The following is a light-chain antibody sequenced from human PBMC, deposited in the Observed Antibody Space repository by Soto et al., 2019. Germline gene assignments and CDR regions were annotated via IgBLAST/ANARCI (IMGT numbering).Light chain of an antibody. CDR2: EVS. J-gene: IGLJ1*01. CDR3: SSYTSSSSYV. Sequence: QPVLTQPASGSGSPEQTITISCTVSSTVVGGYIYVYWYQQHSGKAPNRMIYEVSNRPSGVSNRFSGSTSGNPASLTISGLQSEDAADYYCSSYTSSSSYVFGT. CDR1: STVVGGYIY. V-gene: IGLV2-14*01.